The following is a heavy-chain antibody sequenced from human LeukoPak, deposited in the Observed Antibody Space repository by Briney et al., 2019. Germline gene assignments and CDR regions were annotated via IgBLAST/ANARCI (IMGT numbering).Heavy chain of an antibody. D-gene: IGHD5-18*01. CDR2: ISYSGST. CDR1: GGSISSYY. J-gene: IGHJ4*02. V-gene: IGHV4-59*01. CDR3: ARYSYRFDY. Sequence: SETLSLTCTVSGGSISSYYWNWIRQPPGKRLQWIGYISYSGSTSYIPSLKSRVTISVDTSKNQFSLKLTSVTAADTAIYYCARYSYRFDYWGQGTLVTVSS.